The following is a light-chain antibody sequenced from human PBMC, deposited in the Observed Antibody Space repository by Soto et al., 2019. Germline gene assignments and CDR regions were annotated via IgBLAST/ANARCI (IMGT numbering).Light chain of an antibody. CDR2: EVS. CDR1: ISDVGGYKY. V-gene: IGLV2-8*01. CDR3: NSYAGSIYV. J-gene: IGLJ1*01. Sequence: QSLLTQPPSSSGSPGQSVTISCTGTISDVGGYKYVSWYQQHPGKAPKLILYEVSKRPSGVPDRFSGSKSGNTASLTVSGLQAEDEADYYCNSYAGSIYVFRTGTKVNVL.